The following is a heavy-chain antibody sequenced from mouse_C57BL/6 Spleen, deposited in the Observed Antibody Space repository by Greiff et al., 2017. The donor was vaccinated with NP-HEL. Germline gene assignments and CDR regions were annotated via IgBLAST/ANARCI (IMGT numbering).Heavy chain of an antibody. D-gene: IGHD2-1*01. CDR3: ARWDGKDAMDY. J-gene: IGHJ4*01. V-gene: IGHV1-61*01. Sequence: QVQLQQPGAELVRPGSSVKLSCKASGYTFTSYWMDWVKQRPGQGLEWIGNIYPSDSETHYNQKFKDKATLTVDKSSSTAYMQLRSLTSEDSAVYYCARWDGKDAMDYWGQGTSVTVSS. CDR2: IYPSDSET. CDR1: GYTFTSYW.